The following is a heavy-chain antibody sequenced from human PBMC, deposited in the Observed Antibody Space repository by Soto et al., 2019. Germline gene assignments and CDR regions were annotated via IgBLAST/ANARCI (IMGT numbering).Heavy chain of an antibody. CDR1: GNTFTNFG. V-gene: IGHV1-18*01. CDR3: ARVIPGAEAWFDP. J-gene: IGHJ5*02. Sequence: ASVKVSCKASGNTFTNFGVTWVRQAPGQGLEWMGWISAYTDDPNYAQKFQGRVTMTIDTSTSTAYLDLRSLTSDDTAVYYCARVIPGAEAWFDPWGQGTLVTVPQ. CDR2: ISAYTDDP. D-gene: IGHD2-2*01.